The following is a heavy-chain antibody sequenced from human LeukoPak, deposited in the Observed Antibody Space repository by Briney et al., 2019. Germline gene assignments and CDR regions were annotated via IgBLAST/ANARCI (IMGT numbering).Heavy chain of an antibody. CDR3: VRWGTGKIPDY. CDR2: IWYDGSNK. Sequence: GGSLRLSCAASGFTFSSHGMHWVRQSPGKGLEWVAVIWYDGSNKYYADSVRGRFTISRDNSKSTVYLQMDSLRAEDTAVYYCVRWGTGKIPDYWGQGTLVTVSS. J-gene: IGHJ4*02. V-gene: IGHV3-33*01. CDR1: GFTFSSHG. D-gene: IGHD3-16*01.